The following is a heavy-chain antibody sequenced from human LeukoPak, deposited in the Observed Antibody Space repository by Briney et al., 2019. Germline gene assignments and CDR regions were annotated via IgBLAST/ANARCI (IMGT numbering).Heavy chain of an antibody. D-gene: IGHD2-15*01. J-gene: IGHJ4*02. V-gene: IGHV3-73*01. CDR3: ARVDCASSCYPFDY. CDR1: GFTLSGSA. Sequence: GGSLRLSCAASGFTLSGSAMHWVRQASGKGLEWIGRIRSKADSYETAYAASVKGKFTISRDDSKNMAFLQMNSLQIEDTAVYYCARVDCASSCYPFDYWGQGTLVTVSS. CDR2: IRSKADSYET.